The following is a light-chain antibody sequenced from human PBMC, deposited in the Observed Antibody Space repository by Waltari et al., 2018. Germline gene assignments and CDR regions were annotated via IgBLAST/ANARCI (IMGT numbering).Light chain of an antibody. CDR3: CSYAGSDIYAV. J-gene: IGLJ2*01. Sequence: QSALTQPASVSGSPGQSITISCTGTSSDVGAYDYVSWYQQHPGKAPKLMIYDVTKRPSVVSFRFSASKSGNTASLTISGLQADDEADYYCCSYAGSDIYAVFGGGTKLTVL. V-gene: IGLV2-23*02. CDR1: SSDVGAYDY. CDR2: DVT.